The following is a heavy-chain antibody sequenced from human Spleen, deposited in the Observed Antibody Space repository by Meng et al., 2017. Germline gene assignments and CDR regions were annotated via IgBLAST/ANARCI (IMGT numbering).Heavy chain of an antibody. CDR1: GYTFTSYD. Sequence: ASVKVSCKASGYTFTSYDINWVRQATGQGLEWMGWMNPNSGNTGYAQKFQGRVTITRNTSISTAYMELSSLRSEETAVYYCASTAAAAGIVGLGMDVWGQGTTVTVSS. J-gene: IGHJ6*02. CDR3: ASTAAAAGIVGLGMDV. V-gene: IGHV1-8*03. CDR2: MNPNSGNT. D-gene: IGHD6-13*01.